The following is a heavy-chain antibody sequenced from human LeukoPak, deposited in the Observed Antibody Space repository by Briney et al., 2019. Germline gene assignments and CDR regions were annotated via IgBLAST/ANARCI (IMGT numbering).Heavy chain of an antibody. J-gene: IGHJ5*02. CDR1: GYTFTSYY. CDR2: INPSGGST. CDR3: ARDVAPVYPTGWFDP. Sequence: ASVKVSCKASGYTFTSYYMHWVRQAPGQGLEWMGIINPSGGSTSYAQKFQGRVTMTRDTSTSTVYVELSSLRSEDTAVYYCARDVAPVYPTGWFDPWGQGTLVTVSS. D-gene: IGHD2-8*01. V-gene: IGHV1-46*01.